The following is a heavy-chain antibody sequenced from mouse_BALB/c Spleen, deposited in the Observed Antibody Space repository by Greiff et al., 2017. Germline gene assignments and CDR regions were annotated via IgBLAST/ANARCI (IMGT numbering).Heavy chain of an antibody. CDR3: ARGGTTASHFDY. J-gene: IGHJ2*01. Sequence: EVMLVESGGGLVKLGGSLKLSCAASGFTFSSYYMSWVRQTPEKRLELVAAINSNGGSTYYPDTVKGRFTISRDNAKNTLYLQMSSLKSEDTALYYCARGGTTASHFDYWGQGTTLTVSS. CDR2: INSNGGST. V-gene: IGHV5-6-2*01. CDR1: GFTFSSYY. D-gene: IGHD1-2*01.